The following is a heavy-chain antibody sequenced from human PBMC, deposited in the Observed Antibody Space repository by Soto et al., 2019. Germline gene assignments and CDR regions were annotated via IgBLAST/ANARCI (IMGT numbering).Heavy chain of an antibody. Sequence: SETLSLTCTVSGGSVRSGSYYWTWIRQPPGKGLEWIGYIYQSGTTNYNASLKSRVTISIDTSKNQFFLKLNSVTAADTAVYYCARDSSGRHDYWGQGTPVTVSS. CDR3: ARDSSGRHDY. CDR2: IYQSGTT. J-gene: IGHJ4*02. D-gene: IGHD6-19*01. V-gene: IGHV4-61*01. CDR1: GGSVRSGSYY.